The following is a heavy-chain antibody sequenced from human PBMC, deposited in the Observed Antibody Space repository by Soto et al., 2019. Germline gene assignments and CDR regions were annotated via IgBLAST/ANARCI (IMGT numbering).Heavy chain of an antibody. CDR1: GFTLTTYG. CDR3: ASVADY. V-gene: IGHV3-30*03. J-gene: IGHJ4*01. D-gene: IGHD2-21*01. CDR2: ISQDGGRN. Sequence: QVKLVESGGGVVQPGRSLRLSCEVSGFTLTTYGMHWVRQAPGKGLASVAFISQDGGRNYYPDSVRGRFTISRDTSRGTLYLQMDSLRPEDTAVYYCASVADYWGHGTLVTGSS.